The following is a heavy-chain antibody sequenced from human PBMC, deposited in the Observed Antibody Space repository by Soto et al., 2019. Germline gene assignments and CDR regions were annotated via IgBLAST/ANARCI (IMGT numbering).Heavy chain of an antibody. CDR2: ISSNGGSA. Sequence: PAGALSLSCAAAVFTFRNDAMDWFRQAPVGGLEFVSSISSNGGSAYYADSVKGRFTISRDNSKNTLYLQMNSLRADDTAVYYCARGYCSAVGCYVHYYYGFDVWGQGTTVTVSS. V-gene: IGHV3-23*01. J-gene: IGHJ6*02. CDR1: VFTFRNDA. D-gene: IGHD2-15*01. CDR3: ARGYCSAVGCYVHYYYGFDV.